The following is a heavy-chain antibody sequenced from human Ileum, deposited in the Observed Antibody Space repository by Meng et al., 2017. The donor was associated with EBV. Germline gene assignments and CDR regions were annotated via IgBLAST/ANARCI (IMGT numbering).Heavy chain of an antibody. CDR2: IYYSGRT. CDR1: GGPINSSSYY. V-gene: IGHV4-39*01. D-gene: IGHD6-13*01. Sequence: QLQLQESGPGLVTPSETLSLTCTVSGGPINSSSYYWGWIRQPPGKGLEWIGSIYYSGRTYYNPSLKRRVTISVETSKNQFSLKLSSVTAADTAVYYCARPIAAAGWFDPWGQGTLVTVSS. J-gene: IGHJ5*02. CDR3: ARPIAAAGWFDP.